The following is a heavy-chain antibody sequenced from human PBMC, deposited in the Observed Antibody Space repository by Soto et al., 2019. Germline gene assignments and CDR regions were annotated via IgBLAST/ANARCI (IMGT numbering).Heavy chain of an antibody. D-gene: IGHD3-3*01. CDR1: GGSFSGYY. V-gene: IGHV4-34*01. J-gene: IGHJ4*02. CDR2: INHSGST. Sequence: SETLSLTCAVYGGSFSGYYWSWIRQPPGKGLEWIGEINHSGSTNYNPSLKSRVTISVDTSKNQFSLKLSSVTAADTAVYYCARTRITIFGVVISYYFDYWGQGTLVTVSS. CDR3: ARTRITIFGVVISYYFDY.